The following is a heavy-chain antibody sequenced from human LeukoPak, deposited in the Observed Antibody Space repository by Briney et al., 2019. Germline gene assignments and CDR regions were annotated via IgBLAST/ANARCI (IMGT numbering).Heavy chain of an antibody. Sequence: ASVKVSCKASGYTFNKHGITWVRQAPGQGLEWMGWISAYNGDTKYGQKFQGRVTLLTDTSASTAYMELRSLRPDDTAVYYCARDPSNTSGWSPYFDYWGQGALVTVSS. D-gene: IGHD6-19*01. CDR2: ISAYNGDT. CDR1: GYTFNKHG. J-gene: IGHJ4*02. CDR3: ARDPSNTSGWSPYFDY. V-gene: IGHV1-18*04.